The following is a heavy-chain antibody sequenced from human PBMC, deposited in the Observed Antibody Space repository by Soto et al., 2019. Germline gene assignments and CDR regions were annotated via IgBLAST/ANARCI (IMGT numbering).Heavy chain of an antibody. CDR2: IYYSGST. V-gene: IGHV4-39*01. CDR3: ARRNRVAAAGTRYYGMDV. CDR1: GGSISSSSYY. Sequence: SETLSLTCTVSGGSISSSSYYWGWIRQPPGKGLEWIGSIYYSGSTYYNPSLKSRVTISVDTSKNQFSLKLSSVTAADTAVYYCARRNRVAAAGTRYYGMDVWGQGTTVTVSS. J-gene: IGHJ6*02. D-gene: IGHD6-13*01.